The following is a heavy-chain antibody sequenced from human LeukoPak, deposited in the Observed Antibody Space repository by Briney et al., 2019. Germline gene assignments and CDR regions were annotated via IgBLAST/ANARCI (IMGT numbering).Heavy chain of an antibody. CDR1: GFTFSSYS. J-gene: IGHJ4*02. D-gene: IGHD4-17*01. Sequence: GGSLRLSCAASGFTFSSYSMNWVRQAPGKGLEWVSSISSSSSYIYYADSVKGRFTISRDNAKNSLYLQMCSLRADDTAVYYCARARGRDGDYVSYYWGQGTLVTVSS. V-gene: IGHV3-21*01. CDR3: ARARGRDGDYVSYY. CDR2: ISSSSSYI.